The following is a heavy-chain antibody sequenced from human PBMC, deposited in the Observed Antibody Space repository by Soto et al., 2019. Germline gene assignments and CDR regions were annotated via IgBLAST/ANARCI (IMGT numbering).Heavy chain of an antibody. CDR3: VRQGIGFLHGLVDV. V-gene: IGHV4-59*08. CDR2: VYDTWST. Sequence: QVQVQQSGPGLLKPSETLSLTCTVSSGPSKSHNWGWIRQPPGRGLEWIGYVYDTWSTSYNPSLTSSVTVSADTSTNRISLTLRFVTAADTAVYSCVRQGIGFLHGLVDVLGQGTTVIVSS. D-gene: IGHD3-10*01. CDR1: SGPSKSHN. J-gene: IGHJ6*01.